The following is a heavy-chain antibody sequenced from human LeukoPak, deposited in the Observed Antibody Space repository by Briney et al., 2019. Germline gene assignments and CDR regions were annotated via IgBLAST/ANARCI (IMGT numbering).Heavy chain of an antibody. V-gene: IGHV4-59*01. CDR1: GGSISSYY. CDR2: IYYSGST. CDR3: ARTTEGYCSNASCFGFSYSYYMDV. D-gene: IGHD2-2*01. J-gene: IGHJ6*03. Sequence: SETLSLTCTVSGGSISSYYWSWIRQPPGKGLEWIGYIYYSGSTNYNPSLKSRVTISVDTSKNQFSLKLSSVIAADTAVYYCARTTEGYCSNASCFGFSYSYYMDVWGKGTTVTISS.